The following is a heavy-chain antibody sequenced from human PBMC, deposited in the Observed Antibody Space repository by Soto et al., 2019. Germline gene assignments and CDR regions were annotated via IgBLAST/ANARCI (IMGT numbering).Heavy chain of an antibody. J-gene: IGHJ2*01. CDR1: GFKFSNYA. D-gene: IGHD3-16*01. CDR2: ISATGGGT. V-gene: IGHV3-23*01. Sequence: GGSMRLSCAASGFKFSNYAMSWVRQAPGKGLEWVSLISATGGGTYYADSVKGRFTISRDNSHNTLYLQVHSLTAEDTAVYYLAKDRREGENPPFFFAFGGRGAQV. CDR3: AKDRREGENPPFFFAF.